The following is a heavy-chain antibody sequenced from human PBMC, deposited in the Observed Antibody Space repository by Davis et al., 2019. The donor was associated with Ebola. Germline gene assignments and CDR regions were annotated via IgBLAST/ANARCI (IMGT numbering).Heavy chain of an antibody. V-gene: IGHV3-7*01. Sequence: ESLKISCAASGFPFSGYWMSWVRQAPGKGLEWVANIKNDGGEDNYVDSVKGRFTISRDNAKNSLYLQMNSLRAEDTAVYYCARGSGYYGMDVWGKGTTVTVSS. CDR1: GFPFSGYW. J-gene: IGHJ6*04. CDR3: ARGSGYYGMDV. CDR2: IKNDGGED. D-gene: IGHD6-19*01.